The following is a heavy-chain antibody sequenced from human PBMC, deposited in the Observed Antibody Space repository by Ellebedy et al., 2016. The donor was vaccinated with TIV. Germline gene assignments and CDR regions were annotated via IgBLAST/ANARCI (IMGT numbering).Heavy chain of an antibody. J-gene: IGHJ6*02. D-gene: IGHD6-19*01. Sequence: FQGRVTFTADESTSTAYMELSSLRSEDTAVYYCARAPSVDPHMDVWGQGTTVTVSS. CDR3: ARAPSVDPHMDV. V-gene: IGHV1-69*01.